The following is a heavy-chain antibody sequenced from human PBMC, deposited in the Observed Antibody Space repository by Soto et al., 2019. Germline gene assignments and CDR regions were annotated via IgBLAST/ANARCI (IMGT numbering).Heavy chain of an antibody. Sequence: QVQLVESGGGVVQPGRSLRLSCTASGFTFSSYGMHWVRQAPGKGLEWVAVISYDGSNKYYADSVKGRFTISRDNSKNTLYLQMNSLRAEDTAVYYCAAYSSSWDKSYYYYGMDVW. CDR3: AAYSSSWDKSYYYYGMDV. J-gene: IGHJ6*01. D-gene: IGHD6-13*01. CDR1: GFTFSSYG. V-gene: IGHV3-30*03. CDR2: ISYDGSNK.